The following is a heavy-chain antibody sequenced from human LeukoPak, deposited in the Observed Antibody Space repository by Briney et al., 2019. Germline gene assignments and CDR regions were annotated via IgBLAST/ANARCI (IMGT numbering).Heavy chain of an antibody. CDR2: IYPGDSDT. J-gene: IGHJ4*02. V-gene: IGHV5-51*01. CDR3: VNAYCGGDCSFDS. CDR1: GYSFTSYW. D-gene: IGHD2-21*02. Sequence: PGESLKISCKGSGYSFTSYWIGWVRQMPGKGLEWMGIIYPGDSDTRYSPSLQGQVTISADKSIRTAYLQWSSLKASDTAMYYCVNAYCGGDCSFDSWGQGTLVTVSS.